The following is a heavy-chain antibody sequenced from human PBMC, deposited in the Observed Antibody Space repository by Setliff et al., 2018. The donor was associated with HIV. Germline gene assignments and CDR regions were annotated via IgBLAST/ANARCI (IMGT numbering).Heavy chain of an antibody. Sequence: SLRLSCAASGFTFSSYSMNWVRQVPGKGLEWVSSISSSSSYIYYADSVKGRFTISRDNAKNSLYLQMNSLRAEDTAVYYCARVAGYCSSSNCYAIDYWGQGTLVTV. V-gene: IGHV3-21*01. J-gene: IGHJ4*02. CDR3: ARVAGYCSSSNCYAIDY. CDR2: ISSSSSYI. D-gene: IGHD2-2*01. CDR1: GFTFSSYS.